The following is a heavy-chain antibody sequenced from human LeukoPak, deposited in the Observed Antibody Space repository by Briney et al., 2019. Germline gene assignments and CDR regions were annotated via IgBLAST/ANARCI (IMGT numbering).Heavy chain of an antibody. CDR2: IIPIFGTA. Sequence: SVKVSCKASGGTFSSYAISWVRQAPGQGLEWMGGIIPIFGTANYAQKFQGRVTITADKATSTAYMELSSLRSEDTAVYYCARVAVAATFEAYYFDYWGQGTLVTVSS. CDR3: ARVAVAATFEAYYFDY. CDR1: GGTFSSYA. J-gene: IGHJ4*02. D-gene: IGHD6-19*01. V-gene: IGHV1-69*06.